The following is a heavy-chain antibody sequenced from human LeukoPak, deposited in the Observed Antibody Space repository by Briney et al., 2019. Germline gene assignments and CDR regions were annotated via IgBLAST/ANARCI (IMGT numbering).Heavy chain of an antibody. CDR3: AREADIVVVPAAIGRGYYFDY. J-gene: IGHJ4*02. V-gene: IGHV1-69*04. D-gene: IGHD2-2*01. Sequence: SVKVSCKASGGTFSSYAISWVRQAPGQGLEWMGRIIPIFGIANYAQKFQGRATITADKSTSTAYMELSSLRSEDTAVYYCAREADIVVVPAAIGRGYYFDYWGQGTLVTVSS. CDR2: IIPIFGIA. CDR1: GGTFSSYA.